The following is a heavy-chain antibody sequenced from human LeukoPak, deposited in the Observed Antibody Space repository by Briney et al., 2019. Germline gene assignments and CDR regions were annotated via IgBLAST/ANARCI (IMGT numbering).Heavy chain of an antibody. CDR2: ISGSGGST. CDR1: GFTFSSYA. J-gene: IGHJ4*02. V-gene: IGHV3-23*01. Sequence: GGSLRLSCAASGFTFSSYAMSWVRQAPGKGLEWVSAISGSGGSTYYADSVKGRFTISRDNSKNTLYLQMNSLRAEDTAVYYCAKGVGYYDSSGYSDYWGQGTLGTVSS. CDR3: AKGVGYYDSSGYSDY. D-gene: IGHD3-22*01.